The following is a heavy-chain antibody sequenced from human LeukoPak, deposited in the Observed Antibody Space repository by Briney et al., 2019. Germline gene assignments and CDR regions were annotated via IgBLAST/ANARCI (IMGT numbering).Heavy chain of an antibody. J-gene: IGHJ3*02. D-gene: IGHD3-10*01. CDR1: GFTFSSYA. CDR3: AKSIRGLLWFGEPAFDAFDI. Sequence: PGGSLRLSCAASGFTFSSYAMSWVRQAPGKGLEWVSAISGSGGSTYYADSVKGRFTISRDNSKNTLYLQMNSLRAEDTAVYYCAKSIRGLLWFGEPAFDAFDIWSQGTMVTVSS. V-gene: IGHV3-23*01. CDR2: ISGSGGST.